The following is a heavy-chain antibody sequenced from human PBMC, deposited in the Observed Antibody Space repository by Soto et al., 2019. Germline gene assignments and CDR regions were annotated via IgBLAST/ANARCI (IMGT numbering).Heavy chain of an antibody. D-gene: IGHD3-9*01. J-gene: IGHJ4*02. Sequence: EVHLLGSGGDLVKPGGSLRLSCEVSGFTFNNFAMSLVRQIPGKGLELVSTISSDGDLRHYAESVKGRFTISRDNSKSSLFLQMNSLRAEDTALYFCAKVRQRFLDILTGATNFDSWGQGTLVTVSS. V-gene: IGHV3-23*01. CDR3: AKVRQRFLDILTGATNFDS. CDR2: ISSDGDLR. CDR1: GFTFNNFA.